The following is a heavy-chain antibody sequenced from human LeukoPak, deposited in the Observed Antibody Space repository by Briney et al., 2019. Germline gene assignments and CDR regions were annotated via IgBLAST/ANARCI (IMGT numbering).Heavy chain of an antibody. CDR3: ARENYVWGSYRSTFDY. CDR1: GFTFSSHG. Sequence: GGSLRLSCAASGFTFSSHGMHWVRKAPGKGLEWVAVIWYDGSNKYYADSVKGRFTISRDNSKNTLYLQMNSLRAEDTAVYYCARENYVWGSYRSTFDYWGQGTLVTVSS. CDR2: IWYDGSNK. D-gene: IGHD3-16*02. J-gene: IGHJ4*02. V-gene: IGHV3-33*01.